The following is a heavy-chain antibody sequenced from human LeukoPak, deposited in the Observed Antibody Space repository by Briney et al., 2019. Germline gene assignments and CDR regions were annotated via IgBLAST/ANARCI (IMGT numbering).Heavy chain of an antibody. V-gene: IGHV4-59*01. CDR2: IYYSGST. D-gene: IGHD3-3*01. CDR1: GGSISSYY. Sequence: SETLSLTCTVSGGSISSYYWSWIRQPPGKGLEWVGYIYYSGSTNYNPSLKSRVTISVDTSKNQFSLKLSSVTAADTAVYYCARGEYYSFWSGYYTEYFDCWGQGTLVTVSS. CDR3: ARGEYYSFWSGYYTEYFDC. J-gene: IGHJ4*02.